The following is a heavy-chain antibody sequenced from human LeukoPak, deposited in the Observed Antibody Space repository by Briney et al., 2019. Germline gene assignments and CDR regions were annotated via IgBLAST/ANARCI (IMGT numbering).Heavy chain of an antibody. CDR1: GFTFSSYA. CDR3: ARYRVGATDY. Sequence: TGGSLRLSCAASGFTFSSYAMSWVRQAPGKGLEWVSAISGSGGSTYYADSVKGRSTISRDNSKNSLYLQMNSLRAEDTAVYYCARYRVGATDYWGQGTLVTVSS. V-gene: IGHV3-23*01. D-gene: IGHD1-26*01. CDR2: ISGSGGST. J-gene: IGHJ4*02.